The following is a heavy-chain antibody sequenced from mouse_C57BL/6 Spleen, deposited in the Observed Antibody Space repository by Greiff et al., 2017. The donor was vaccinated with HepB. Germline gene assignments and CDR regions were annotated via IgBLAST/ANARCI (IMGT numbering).Heavy chain of an antibody. CDR1: GYTFTSYW. V-gene: IGHV1-72*01. Sequence: QVQLQQPGAELVKPGASVKLSCKASGYTFTSYWMHWVKQRPGRGLEWIGRIDPNSGGTKYNEKFKSKATLTVDKPSSTAYMQRSSLTSEDSAVYYCARRDYGSSYYWYFDVWGTGTTVTVSS. CDR3: ARRDYGSSYYWYFDV. CDR2: IDPNSGGT. J-gene: IGHJ1*03. D-gene: IGHD1-1*01.